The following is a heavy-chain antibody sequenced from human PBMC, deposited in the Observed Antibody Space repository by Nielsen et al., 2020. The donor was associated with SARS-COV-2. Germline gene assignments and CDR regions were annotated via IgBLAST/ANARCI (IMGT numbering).Heavy chain of an antibody. J-gene: IGHJ4*02. Sequence: SETLSLTCTVSGGSISSYYWSWIRQPPGKGLEWIGYIYYSGSTYYNPSLKSRVTISVDTSKNQFSLKLSSVTAADTAVYYCARDAQTGLFDYWGQGTLVTVSS. CDR2: IYYSGST. V-gene: IGHV4-59*12. CDR3: ARDAQTGLFDY. CDR1: GGSISSYY.